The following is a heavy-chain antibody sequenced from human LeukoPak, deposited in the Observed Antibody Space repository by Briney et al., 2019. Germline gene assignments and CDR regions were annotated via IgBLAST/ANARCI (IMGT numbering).Heavy chain of an antibody. CDR3: ASSSGYDTIDY. D-gene: IGHD5-12*01. CDR1: GFTFSSHS. CDR2: ISPSGNYI. Sequence: NPGGSLRLSCAASGFTFSSHSMNWVRQAPGKGLKWVSSISPSGNYIYYADSVEGRFTISRDNAKNSLYLQMNSLRAEDTAVYYCASSSGYDTIDYWGQGTLVTVSS. V-gene: IGHV3-21*01. J-gene: IGHJ4*02.